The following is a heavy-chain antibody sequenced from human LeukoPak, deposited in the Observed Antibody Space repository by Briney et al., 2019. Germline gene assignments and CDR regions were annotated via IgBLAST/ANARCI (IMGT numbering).Heavy chain of an antibody. CDR1: GFTFNIYA. V-gene: IGHV3-23*01. J-gene: IGHJ5*02. CDR2: ISGTGVGT. Sequence: GGSLRLSCTASGFTFNIYAMSWVRQAPGEGREWVSTISGTGVGTYYADSVKGRFTISRDNSKSTLYLQMNSLGADDTAIYHCARTYSSSSYNWFDPWGQGTLVTVSS. D-gene: IGHD6-6*01. CDR3: ARTYSSSSYNWFDP.